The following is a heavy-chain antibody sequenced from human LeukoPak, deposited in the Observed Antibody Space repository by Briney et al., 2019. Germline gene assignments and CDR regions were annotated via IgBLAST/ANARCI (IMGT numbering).Heavy chain of an antibody. CDR1: GYTFTGYY. CDR3: ARDPGESAYYMDV. CDR2: INPNSGGT. D-gene: IGHD3-10*01. J-gene: IGHJ6*03. V-gene: IGHV1-2*02. Sequence: GASVKVSCKASGYTFTGYYMHWVRQAPGQGLEWMGWINPNSGGTNYAQKFQGRVTMTRDTSISTAYMELSRLRSEDTAVYYCARDPGESAYYMDVWGKGTTVTVSS.